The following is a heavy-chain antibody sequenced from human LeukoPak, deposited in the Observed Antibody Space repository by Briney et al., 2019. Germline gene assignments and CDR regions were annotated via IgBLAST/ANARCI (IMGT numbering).Heavy chain of an antibody. CDR2: MNPHGDYT. CDR3: ARGLRDGLTGNDVLDV. Sequence: GASVKVSCKASGYNFKSYDINWVRQAAGQGLEWMGWMNPHGDYTGYSQKFQDRVTMTSDSSTTTAFMELSSLTSEDTALYYCARGLRDGLTGNDVLDVWGLGTMAIVTS. J-gene: IGHJ3*01. D-gene: IGHD3-9*01. V-gene: IGHV1-8*01. CDR1: GYNFKSYD.